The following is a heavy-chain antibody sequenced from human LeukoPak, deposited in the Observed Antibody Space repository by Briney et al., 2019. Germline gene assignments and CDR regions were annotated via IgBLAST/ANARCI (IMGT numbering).Heavy chain of an antibody. V-gene: IGHV3-21*01. CDR1: GFTFSSYS. Sequence: GGSLRLSCAASGFTFSSYSMNWVRQAPGKGLGWVSSISGSSSYIYYADSVKGRFTISRDNAKNSLHLQMSSLRAEDTAVYYCARDSANVVGAKSIFDYRGQGALVTVSS. CDR2: ISGSSSYI. D-gene: IGHD1-26*01. CDR3: ARDSANVVGAKSIFDY. J-gene: IGHJ4*02.